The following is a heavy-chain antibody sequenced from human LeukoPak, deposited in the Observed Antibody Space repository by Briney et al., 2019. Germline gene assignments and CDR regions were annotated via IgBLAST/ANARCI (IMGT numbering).Heavy chain of an antibody. J-gene: IGHJ4*02. CDR1: GYTFSGYY. CDR2: INPNSGGT. D-gene: IGHD3-22*01. CDR3: AREVPPYYYDSSGYYYFDY. Sequence: ASVKVSCKASGYTFSGYYMHWVRQAPGQGLEWMGWINPNSGGTNYAQKFQGRVTMTRDTSISTAYMELSRLRYDDTAVYYCAREVPPYYYDSSGYYYFDYWGQGTLVTVSS. V-gene: IGHV1-2*02.